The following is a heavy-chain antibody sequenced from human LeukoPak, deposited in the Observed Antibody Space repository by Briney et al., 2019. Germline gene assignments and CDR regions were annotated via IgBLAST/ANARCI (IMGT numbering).Heavy chain of an antibody. V-gene: IGHV3-48*01. J-gene: IGHJ4*02. CDR2: ISSSSSTI. D-gene: IGHD3-3*01. CDR3: ARGGSNVLRFLEWLLSHFDY. CDR1: GFTFSSYS. Sequence: GGSLRLSCAASGFTFSSYSMNWVRQAPGKGLEWVSYISSSSSTIYYADSVKGRFTISRDNAKNSLYLQMNSLRAEDTAVYYCARGGSNVLRFLEWLLSHFDYWGQGTLVTVSS.